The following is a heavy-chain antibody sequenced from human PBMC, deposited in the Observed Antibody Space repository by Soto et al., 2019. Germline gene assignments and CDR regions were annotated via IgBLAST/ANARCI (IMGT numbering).Heavy chain of an antibody. D-gene: IGHD2-2*01. V-gene: IGHV4-39*01. J-gene: IGHJ5*02. CDR3: AGQTGCSSTSCYNWFDP. CDR1: GGSISSSSYY. CDR2: IYYSGST. Sequence: QLQLQESGPGLVKPSETLSLTCTVSGGSISSSSYYWGWIRQPPGKGMEWIGSIYYSGSTYYNPSLKSRVTIAVATSKNQFSRKLSSVTAADTAVYYCAGQTGCSSTSCYNWFDPWGQGTLVTVSS.